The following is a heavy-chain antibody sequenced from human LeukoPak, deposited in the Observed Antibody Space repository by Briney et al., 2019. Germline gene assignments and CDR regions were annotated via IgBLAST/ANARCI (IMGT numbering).Heavy chain of an antibody. CDR1: GYTFTTYA. J-gene: IGHJ4*02. V-gene: IGHV1-3*01. CDR3: ARGGLGGSGYFDF. D-gene: IGHD2-15*01. CDR2: INAGNGNT. Sequence: ASVTVSCKASGYTFTTYAMHWVRQAPGQRLEWMGWINAGNGNTKYSQNFQGRVTITRDSSASTSYMELSSLRSEDTAVYYCARGGLGGSGYFDFWGQGTLVTVSS.